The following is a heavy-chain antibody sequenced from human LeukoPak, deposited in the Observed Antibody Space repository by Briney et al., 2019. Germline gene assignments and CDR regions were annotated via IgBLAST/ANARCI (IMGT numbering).Heavy chain of an antibody. J-gene: IGHJ3*02. V-gene: IGHV1-8*01. CDR3: ARGLGDCSGGSCYDAFDI. D-gene: IGHD2-15*01. CDR2: MNPNSGNT. CDR1: GYTFTSYD. Sequence: ASVKVSCKASGYTFTSYDINWVRQATGQGLEWIGWMNPNSGNTGYAQKFQGRVTMTRNTSISTAYMELSSLRSEDTAVYYCARGLGDCSGGSCYDAFDIWGQGTMVTVSS.